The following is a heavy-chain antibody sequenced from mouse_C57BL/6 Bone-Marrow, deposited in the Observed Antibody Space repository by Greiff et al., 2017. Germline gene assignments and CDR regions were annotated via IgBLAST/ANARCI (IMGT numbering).Heavy chain of an antibody. CDR3: AGVDSNLVYYYAMDY. CDR2: INPRSGYT. V-gene: IGHV1-7*01. CDR1: GYTFTSYW. Sequence: QVQLQQSGAELAKPGASVKLSCKASGYTFTSYWMHWVKQRPGQGLEWIGYINPRSGYTKYNQKFKDKATLTADKSSSTAYMQLSSLTSEDSAVYDWAGVDSNLVYYYAMDYWGQGTSVTVSS. J-gene: IGHJ4*01. D-gene: IGHD2-5*01.